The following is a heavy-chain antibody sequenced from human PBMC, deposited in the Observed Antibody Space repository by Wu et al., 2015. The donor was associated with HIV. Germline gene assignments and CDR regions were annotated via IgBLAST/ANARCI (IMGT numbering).Heavy chain of an antibody. CDR3: ASSSLGYYLPFDY. D-gene: IGHD3-3*01. Sequence: QVQLVQSGAEVKKPGSSVKVSCKGSGGTFSSYAISWVRQAPGQGLEWMGGITPIFQTAKYAQKFQGRLTITADESTSTAYMELNSLRSDDTAVYYCASSSLGYYLPFDYWGQGTLVTVSS. J-gene: IGHJ4*02. CDR1: GGTFSSYA. CDR2: ITPIFQTA. V-gene: IGHV1-69*12.